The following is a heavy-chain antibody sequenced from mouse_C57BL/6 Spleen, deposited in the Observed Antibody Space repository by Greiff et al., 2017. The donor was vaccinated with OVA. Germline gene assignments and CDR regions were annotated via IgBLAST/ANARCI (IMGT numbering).Heavy chain of an antibody. Sequence: QVQLQQSGPELVKPGASVKISCKASGYSFTSYYIHWVKQRPGQGLEWIGWIYPGSGNTKYNEKFKGKATLTADTSSSTAYMQLSSLTSEDSAVYYCAGPLYYGSSYAMDYWGQGTSVTVSS. V-gene: IGHV1-66*01. CDR1: GYSFTSYY. J-gene: IGHJ4*01. CDR2: IYPGSGNT. D-gene: IGHD1-1*01. CDR3: AGPLYYGSSYAMDY.